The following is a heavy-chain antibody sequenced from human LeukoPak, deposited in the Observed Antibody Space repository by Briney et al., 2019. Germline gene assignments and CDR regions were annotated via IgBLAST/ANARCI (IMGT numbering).Heavy chain of an antibody. Sequence: ASVKVSCKASGYTFTSYGISWVRQAPGQGLEWMGWISAYNGNTNYAQKLQGRVTMTTDTSTSTAYMELSSLRSEDTAVYYCARTRSSSSSWYGQFDYWGQGTLVTASS. CDR2: ISAYNGNT. CDR1: GYTFTSYG. D-gene: IGHD6-13*01. J-gene: IGHJ4*02. V-gene: IGHV1-18*01. CDR3: ARTRSSSSSWYGQFDY.